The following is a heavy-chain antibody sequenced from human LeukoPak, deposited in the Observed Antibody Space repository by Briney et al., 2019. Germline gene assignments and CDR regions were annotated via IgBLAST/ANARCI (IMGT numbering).Heavy chain of an antibody. Sequence: GGSLRLSCAASGFTFSSYAMSWVRQAPGKGLEWVAAISCSGCSAYYADSVKGRFTIPRDNSKNTMYLQMNSLRAEDTAVYYCAEDFPRHWKPFDYWGQGTLVTVSS. CDR2: ISCSGCSA. D-gene: IGHD1-1*01. CDR1: GFTFSSYA. CDR3: AEDFPRHWKPFDY. J-gene: IGHJ4*02. V-gene: IGHV3-23*01.